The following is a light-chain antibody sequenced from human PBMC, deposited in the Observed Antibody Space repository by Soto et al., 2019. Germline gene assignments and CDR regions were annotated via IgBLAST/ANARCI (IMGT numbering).Light chain of an antibody. Sequence: QSALTQPASVSGSPGQSITISCTGTSSDVGGYNYVSWYQQPPGKAPKLMIYDVSNRPSGVANRFSGSKSGNTASLTISGLQAEDEADYYCRTYTSSSSLVVFGTGTKLTVL. CDR2: DVS. J-gene: IGLJ1*01. CDR3: RTYTSSSSLVV. V-gene: IGLV2-14*01. CDR1: SSDVGGYNY.